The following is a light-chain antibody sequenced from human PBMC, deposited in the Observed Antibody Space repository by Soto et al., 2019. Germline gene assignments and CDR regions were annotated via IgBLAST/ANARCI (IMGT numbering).Light chain of an antibody. CDR3: QQYDHPPYT. J-gene: IGKJ2*01. V-gene: IGKV3-15*01. Sequence: IVMTQSPATLSVSPGERATLSCRASQTIDNKLAWYQQRPGQAPRLLIYGASIRATGIPARFSGSGSGTEFTLTISGLQPEDTATYYCQQYDHPPYTFGQGTKLEIK. CDR1: QTIDNK. CDR2: GAS.